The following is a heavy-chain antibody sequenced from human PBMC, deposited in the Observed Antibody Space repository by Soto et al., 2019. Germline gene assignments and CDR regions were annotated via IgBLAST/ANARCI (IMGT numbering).Heavy chain of an antibody. V-gene: IGHV1-46*01. J-gene: IGHJ6*02. CDR2: INPSGGST. D-gene: IGHD5-18*01. CDR3: ARVDTAMVIRDYYYYGIDV. Sequence: GASVKVSCKASGYTFTSYYMHWVRQAPGQGLEWMGIINPSGGSTSYAQKFQGRVTMTRDTSTSTVYMELSSLRSEDTAVYYCARVDTAMVIRDYYYYGIDVWGQGTTVTVSS. CDR1: GYTFTSYY.